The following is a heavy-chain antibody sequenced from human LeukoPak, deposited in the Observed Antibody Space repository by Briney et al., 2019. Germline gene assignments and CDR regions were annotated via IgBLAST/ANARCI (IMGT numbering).Heavy chain of an antibody. Sequence: GASVKVSCKTSGHIFTYSISWVRQAPGPGLEWMGWISTYNGHTNYALQLQGRVTMSTDTSTSTAYMELTNLRSDDTAVYYCARAGHRRYYYDNGYDYWGQGTLVTVSS. J-gene: IGHJ4*02. CDR3: ARAGHRRYYYDNGYDY. CDR2: ISTYNGHT. D-gene: IGHD3-22*01. CDR1: GHIFTYS. V-gene: IGHV1-18*01.